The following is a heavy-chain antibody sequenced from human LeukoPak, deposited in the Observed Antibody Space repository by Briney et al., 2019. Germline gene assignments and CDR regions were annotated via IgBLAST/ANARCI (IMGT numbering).Heavy chain of an antibody. CDR2: IYHTGST. CDR1: GYSISSGYY. J-gene: IGHJ2*01. CDR3: ARVRGMEVTTNWYFDL. D-gene: IGHD4-17*01. V-gene: IGHV4-38-2*01. Sequence: SETLSLTCAVSGYSISSGYYWGCIRQPPGKGLEWIGSIYHTGSTYYNPSLKSRVTISVDTSKNQFSLKLSSVTAADTAVFYCARVRGMEVTTNWYFDLWGQGTLVTVSS.